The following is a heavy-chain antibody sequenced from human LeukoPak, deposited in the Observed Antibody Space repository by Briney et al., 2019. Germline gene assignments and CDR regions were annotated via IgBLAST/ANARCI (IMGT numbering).Heavy chain of an antibody. CDR2: INHSGST. Sequence: PSETLSLTCAVYGGSFSGYYWSWIRQPPGKGLEWIGEINHSGSTNYNPSLKSRVTISVDTSKNQFSLKLSSVTAADTAVYYCARHLIRPRTLWLGDWFDPWGQGTLVTVSS. CDR3: ARHLIRPRTLWLGDWFDP. V-gene: IGHV4-34*01. D-gene: IGHD3-10*01. CDR1: GGSFSGYY. J-gene: IGHJ5*02.